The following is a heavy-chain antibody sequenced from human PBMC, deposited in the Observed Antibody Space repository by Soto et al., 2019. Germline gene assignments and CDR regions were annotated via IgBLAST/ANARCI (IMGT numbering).Heavy chain of an antibody. CDR2: LYYRGTT. V-gene: IGHV4-39*02. D-gene: IGHD3-16*01. CDR3: FGVLAAKLDS. CDR1: GGSVTNSSYH. Sequence: SETLSLTCKVSGGSVTNSSYHWGWIRQTPRKQLEWIATLYYRGTTAYNSALRSRATMSVDTSKDHFSLTLSSVTVADTAVYFCFGVLAAKLDSWGHGXPVTVCS. J-gene: IGHJ5*01.